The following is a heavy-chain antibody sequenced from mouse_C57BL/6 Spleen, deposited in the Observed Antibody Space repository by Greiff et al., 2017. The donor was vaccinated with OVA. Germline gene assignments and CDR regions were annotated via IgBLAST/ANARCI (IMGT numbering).Heavy chain of an antibody. J-gene: IGHJ1*03. CDR3: ASITTVGYFDV. CDR1: GYAFSSSW. CDR2: IYPGDGDT. Sequence: VKLQESGPELVKPGASVKISCKASGYAFSSSWMNWVKQRPGKGLEWIGRIYPGDGDTNYNGKFKGKATLTADKSSSTAYMQLSSLTSEDSAVYFCASITTVGYFDVWGTGTTVTVSA. V-gene: IGHV1-82*01. D-gene: IGHD1-1*01.